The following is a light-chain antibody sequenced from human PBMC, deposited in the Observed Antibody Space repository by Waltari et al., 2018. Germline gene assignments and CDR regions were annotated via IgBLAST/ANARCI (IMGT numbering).Light chain of an antibody. CDR1: SSDVGGYNY. J-gene: IGLJ2*01. Sequence: QSALTQPASVSGSPGQSITISCTGTSSDVGGYNYVSWYQQHPGKAPKLMIYEVSKWPSGVSIRFSVSKSGTPASLPISGLQADDEAEYYCSSYTTSSTPGVFGGGTKLTVL. CDR3: SSYTTSSTPGV. V-gene: IGLV2-14*01. CDR2: EVS.